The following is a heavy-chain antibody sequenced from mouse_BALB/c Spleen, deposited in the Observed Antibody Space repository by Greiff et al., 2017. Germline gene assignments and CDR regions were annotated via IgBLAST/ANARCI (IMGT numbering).Heavy chain of an antibody. Sequence: EVQGVESGGGLVKPGGSLKLSCAASGFTFSSYAMSWVRQTPEKRLEWVASISSGGSTYYPDSVKGRFTISRDNARNILYLQMSSLRSEDTAMYYCARDGAYWGQGTLVTVSA. J-gene: IGHJ3*01. CDR2: ISSGGST. CDR1: GFTFSSYA. V-gene: IGHV5-6-5*01. CDR3: ARDGAY.